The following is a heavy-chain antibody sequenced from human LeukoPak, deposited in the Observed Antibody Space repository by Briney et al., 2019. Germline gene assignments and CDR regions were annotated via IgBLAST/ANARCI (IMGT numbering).Heavy chain of an antibody. J-gene: IGHJ4*02. D-gene: IGHD5-24*01. CDR3: ARYRDGYTYFDY. CDR1: RFTFNTYG. Sequence: GGSLRLSCAASRFTFNTYGMHWVRQAPGKGLEWVAFIQFDGSNKYYADSVKGRFTISRDNAMNSLYLQMNSLRVEDTAVYYCARYRDGYTYFDYWGQGTLVTVSS. CDR2: IQFDGSNK. V-gene: IGHV3-30*02.